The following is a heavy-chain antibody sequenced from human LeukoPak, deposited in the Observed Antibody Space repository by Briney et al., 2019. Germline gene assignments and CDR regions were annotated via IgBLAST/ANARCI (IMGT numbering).Heavy chain of an antibody. D-gene: IGHD1-26*01. J-gene: IGHJ4*02. CDR3: ARQLVGSTTPDY. V-gene: IGHV4-34*01. CDR2: IKHRGNT. Sequence: SETLSLTCAVYVGSFRNYYWSWIRQPPGKGLEGLGEIKHRGNTNYNPSLKSRVTISVDTSKNQFSLKLNSVTAADTAVYYCARQLVGSTTPDYWGQGILVTVSS. CDR1: VGSFRNYY.